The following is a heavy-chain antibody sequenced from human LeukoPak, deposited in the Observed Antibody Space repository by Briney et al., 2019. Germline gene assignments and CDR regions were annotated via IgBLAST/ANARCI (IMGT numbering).Heavy chain of an antibody. CDR2: IIPIFGTA. J-gene: IGHJ4*02. CDR3: ARGYYDILTGYYQIDY. Sequence: SVKVSCKASGGTFSSYAISWVRQAPRQGLEWMGGIIPIFGTANYAQKFQGRVTITTDESTSTAYMELSSLRSEDTAVYYCARGYYDILTGYYQIDYWGQGTLVTVSS. D-gene: IGHD3-9*01. CDR1: GGTFSSYA. V-gene: IGHV1-69*05.